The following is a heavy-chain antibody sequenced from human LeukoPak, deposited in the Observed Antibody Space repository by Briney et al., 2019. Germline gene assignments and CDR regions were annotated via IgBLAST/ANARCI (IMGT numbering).Heavy chain of an antibody. Sequence: PSGTLSLSCTVSGVTISSDYRTWIRQPPGKGLEWIGYIYFSASTNYNPSLNSRVTTSVDKSKNQFSLKLSSVTAADAAVYYCAGRDARGCYAMSDYWGQGTLVTVSS. CDR1: GVTISSDY. CDR2: IYFSAST. D-gene: IGHD2-15*01. J-gene: IGHJ4*02. CDR3: AGRDARGCYAMSDY. V-gene: IGHV4-59*08.